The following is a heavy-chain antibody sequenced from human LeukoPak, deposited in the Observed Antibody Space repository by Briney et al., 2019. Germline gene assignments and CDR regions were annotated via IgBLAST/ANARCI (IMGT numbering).Heavy chain of an antibody. V-gene: IGHV1-69*13. D-gene: IGHD3-10*01. CDR1: GGTFSSYA. CDR3: ARAKEGFGYYYYMDV. Sequence: GASVKVSCKASGGTFSSYAISWVRQAPGQGLEWMGGIIPIFGTANYAQKFQGRVTITADESTSTAYMELSSLRSEDTAVYYCARAKEGFGYYYYMDVWGKGTTVTISS. J-gene: IGHJ6*03. CDR2: IIPIFGTA.